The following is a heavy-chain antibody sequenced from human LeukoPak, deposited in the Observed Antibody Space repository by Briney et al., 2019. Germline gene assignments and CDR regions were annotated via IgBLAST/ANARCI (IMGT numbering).Heavy chain of an antibody. CDR1: GFTFSSYG. V-gene: IGHV3-20*04. CDR3: AKSDTQFDY. Sequence: GGTLRLSCAASGFTFSSYGMSWVRQAPGKGLEWVSGINWNGGSTGYADSVKGRFTISRDNAKNSLYLQMNSLRAEDTALYYCAKSDTQFDYWGQGTLVTVSS. CDR2: INWNGGST. J-gene: IGHJ4*02. D-gene: IGHD5-18*01.